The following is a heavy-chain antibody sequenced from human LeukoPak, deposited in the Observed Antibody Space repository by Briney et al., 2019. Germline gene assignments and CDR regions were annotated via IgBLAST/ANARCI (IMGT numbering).Heavy chain of an antibody. CDR2: IIPTFGTA. V-gene: IGHV1-69*13. Sequence: SVKVSCKASGGIFSNYAISWVRQAPGQGLEWMGGIIPTFGTASYAQKFQGRVTITADESTSAAYMELSSLRSDDTAVYYCARDALNGGDTLKLFDYWGQGTLVTVSS. D-gene: IGHD2-21*01. CDR3: ARDALNGGDTLKLFDY. J-gene: IGHJ4*02. CDR1: GGIFSNYA.